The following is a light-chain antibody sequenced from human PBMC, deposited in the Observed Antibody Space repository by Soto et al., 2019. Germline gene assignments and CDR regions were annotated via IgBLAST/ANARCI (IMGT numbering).Light chain of an antibody. J-gene: IGKJ3*01. CDR1: QDISNY. CDR2: DAS. CDR3: QQYDILFT. Sequence: DIQMTQSPSSLSASVGDRVTITCQASQDISNYLNWYQQKPGKAPELLIYDASNLETGVPSRFSGSGSGTDFTFTISSLQPEDIATYYCQQYDILFTFGPGTKVDIK. V-gene: IGKV1-33*01.